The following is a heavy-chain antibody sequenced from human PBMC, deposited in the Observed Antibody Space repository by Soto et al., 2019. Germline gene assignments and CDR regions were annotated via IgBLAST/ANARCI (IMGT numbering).Heavy chain of an antibody. J-gene: IGHJ5*02. CDR3: TREVRGDLFP. CDR2: MNPGNGNT. V-gene: IGHV1-3*01. Sequence: ASVKVSCKSSGYTFTSYTIHWVRQAPGQGLEWMGWMNPGNGNTKYSQKFQGRVTITRDTSASTAYMEMNSLKSEDTAVYYCTREVRGDLFPWGQGTLATVST. CDR1: GYTFTSYT. D-gene: IGHD3-16*01.